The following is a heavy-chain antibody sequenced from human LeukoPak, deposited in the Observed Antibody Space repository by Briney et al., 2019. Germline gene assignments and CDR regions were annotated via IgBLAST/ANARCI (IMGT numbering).Heavy chain of an antibody. CDR2: INHSGST. Sequence: ETSETLSLTCAVYGGSFSGYYWSWIRQPPGKGREWIGEINHSGSTNYNPSLKSRVTISVDTSKNQFSLKLSSVTAADTAVYYCARGPCGYSYGVEVYYFDYWGQGTLVTVSS. J-gene: IGHJ4*02. D-gene: IGHD5-18*01. V-gene: IGHV4-34*01. CDR1: GGSFSGYY. CDR3: ARGPCGYSYGVEVYYFDY.